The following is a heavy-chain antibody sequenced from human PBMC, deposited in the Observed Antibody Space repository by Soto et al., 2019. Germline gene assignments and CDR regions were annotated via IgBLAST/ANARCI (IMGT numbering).Heavy chain of an antibody. D-gene: IGHD1-1*01. J-gene: IGHJ3*02. V-gene: IGHV1-69*13. CDR2: IIPIFGTA. CDR3: ATRSTELGQLGAPYAFDI. Sequence: APVKLSCTASGGTFSSYAISWVRQAPGQGLEWMGGIIPIFGTANYAQKFQGRVTITADESTSTAYMELSSLRSEDTAVYYCATRSTELGQLGAPYAFDIWGQGTMVTVSS. CDR1: GGTFSSYA.